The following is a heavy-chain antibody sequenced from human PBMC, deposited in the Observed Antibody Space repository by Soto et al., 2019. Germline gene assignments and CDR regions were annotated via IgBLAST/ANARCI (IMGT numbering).Heavy chain of an antibody. CDR2: INDSGIT. CDR1: GGSFSGYY. V-gene: IGHV4-34*01. CDR3: ARGRSSVPDSRGIGYYGLDV. D-gene: IGHD3-3*01. Sequence: QVQLQQWGAEVLKPSETLSLTCVVNGGSFSGYYWSWIRQSPGKGLEWIGEINDSGITDSNPSLESRVTISVDMSKNQFSLNLNSVTAADSAVYHCARGRSSVPDSRGIGYYGLDVWGQGTTVTVSS. J-gene: IGHJ6*02.